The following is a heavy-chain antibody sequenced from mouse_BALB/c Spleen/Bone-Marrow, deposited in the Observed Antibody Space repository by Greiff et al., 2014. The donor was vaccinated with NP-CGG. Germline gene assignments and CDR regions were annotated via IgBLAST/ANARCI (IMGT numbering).Heavy chain of an antibody. V-gene: IGHV14-3*02. J-gene: IGHJ2*01. CDR2: IDPANGNT. D-gene: IGHD1-1*01. Sequence: SGAELVKPGASVKLSCTASGFNIKDTYMHWVKQRPEQGLEWIGRIDPANGNTKYDPKFQGKATITADTSSSTAYLQLSSLTSEDTAVYYCARYYYGSSYFDYWGQGTTLTVSS. CDR1: GFNIKDTY. CDR3: ARYYYGSSYFDY.